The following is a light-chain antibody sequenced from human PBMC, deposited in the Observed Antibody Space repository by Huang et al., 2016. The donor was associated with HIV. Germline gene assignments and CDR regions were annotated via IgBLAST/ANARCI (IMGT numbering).Light chain of an antibody. CDR1: QSIDSN. Sequence: EIVMTQSPATLSVSPGDRVTLSCRASQSIDSNVAWYQQKPGQSPRLLLFAASTRATGIPARFSGSGSGTEFTLTISSLQSEDFAIYYCQQHNNWPLTFGGGTRVVIK. CDR3: QQHNNWPLT. J-gene: IGKJ4*01. CDR2: AAS. V-gene: IGKV3-15*01.